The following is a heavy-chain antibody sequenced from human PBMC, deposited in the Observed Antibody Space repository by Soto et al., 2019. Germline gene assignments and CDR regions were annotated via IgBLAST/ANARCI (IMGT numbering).Heavy chain of an antibody. CDR1: GGSISSGGYH. V-gene: IGHV4-61*08. CDR2: IYYSGST. Sequence: SETLSLTCTVSGGSISSGGYHWNWIRQHPGKGLEWIGYIYYSGSTYYNPSLKSRVTISVDMSKNQFSLKLSSVTAADTAVYYCARDAGGYSGSYSFDYWGQGTPVTVSS. J-gene: IGHJ4*02. D-gene: IGHD1-26*01. CDR3: ARDAGGYSGSYSFDY.